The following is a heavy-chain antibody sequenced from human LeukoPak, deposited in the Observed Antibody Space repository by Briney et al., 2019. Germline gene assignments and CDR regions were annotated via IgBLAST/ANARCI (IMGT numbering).Heavy chain of an antibody. CDR1: GGSFSGYY. CDR3: ARARRGSGRTKYYYYYYGMDV. V-gene: IGHV4-34*01. CDR2: INHSGST. D-gene: IGHD3-10*01. J-gene: IGHJ6*02. Sequence: PSDTLSLTCAVYGGSFSGYYWSWIRQPRGKGLEWIGEINHSGSTNYKPSLKSRVTISVDTSKNQFSLKLSSVTAADTAVYYCARARRGSGRTKYYYYYYGMDVWGQGTTVTVSS.